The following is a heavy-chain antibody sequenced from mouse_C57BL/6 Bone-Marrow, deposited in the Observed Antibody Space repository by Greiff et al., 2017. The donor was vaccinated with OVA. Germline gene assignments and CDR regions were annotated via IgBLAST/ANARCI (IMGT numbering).Heavy chain of an antibody. CDR1: GYTFTSYW. CDR3: ARCSGGDYFDY. Sequence: QVQLQQPGTELVKPGASVKLSCKASGYTFTSYWMHWVKQRPGQGLEWIGNINPSNGGTNYNEKFKSKATLTVDKSSSTAYMQLSSLTAEDSAVYYSARCSGGDYFDYWGQGTTLTVSS. V-gene: IGHV1-53*01. CDR2: INPSNGGT. J-gene: IGHJ2*01. D-gene: IGHD1-1*01.